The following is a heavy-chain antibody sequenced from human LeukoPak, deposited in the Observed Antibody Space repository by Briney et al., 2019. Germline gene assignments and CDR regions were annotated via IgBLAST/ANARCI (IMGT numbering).Heavy chain of an antibody. V-gene: IGHV1-18*01. CDR2: ISAYNGNT. CDR1: GYTFTNYG. D-gene: IGHD6-13*01. J-gene: IGHJ4*02. CDR3: ATGVHGITAAGDYYCDH. Sequence: ASVKVSCKASGYTFTNYGISWVRQAPGQGLEWMGWISAYNGNTNYAQKLQGRVTMTTDTSTTTAYMELRSLRSDDTAVYYCATGVHGITAAGDYYCDHWGRGTVVPV.